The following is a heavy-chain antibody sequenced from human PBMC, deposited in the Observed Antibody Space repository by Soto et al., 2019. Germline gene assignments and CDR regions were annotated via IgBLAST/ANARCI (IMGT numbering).Heavy chain of an antibody. D-gene: IGHD3-3*01. CDR2: IYYSGST. CDR3: AGYDFWSGYPDY. J-gene: IGHJ4*02. V-gene: IGHV4-39*01. CDR1: GGSISSSSYY. Sequence: QLQLQESGPGLVKPSETLSLTCTVSGGSISSSSYYWGWIRQPPGKGLEWIGSIYYSGSTYYNPSLKSRVTISVDTSKNQFSLKLSSVTAADTAVYYCAGYDFWSGYPDYWGQGTLVTVSS.